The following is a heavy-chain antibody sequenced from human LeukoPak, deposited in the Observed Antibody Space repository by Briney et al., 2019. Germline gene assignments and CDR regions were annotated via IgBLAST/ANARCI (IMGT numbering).Heavy chain of an antibody. J-gene: IGHJ4*02. D-gene: IGHD2-2*01. CDR3: ARQGYAPTEDIVVVPAAMQCSGLDY. CDR2: IYHSGST. CDR1: GYSISSGYY. V-gene: IGHV4-38-2*02. Sequence: SETLSLTCTVSGYSISSGYYWGWIRQPPGKGLEWIGSIYHSGSTNYNPSLKSRVTISVDTSKNQFSLKLSSVTAADTAVYYCARQGYAPTEDIVVVPAAMQCSGLDYWGQGTLVTVSS.